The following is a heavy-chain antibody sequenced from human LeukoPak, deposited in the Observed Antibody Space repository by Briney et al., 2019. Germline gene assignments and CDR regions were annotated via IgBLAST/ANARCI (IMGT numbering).Heavy chain of an antibody. CDR2: INHSRST. D-gene: IGHD3-22*01. V-gene: IGHV4-34*01. Sequence: SETLSLTCAVYGGSFSGYYWSWIRQPPGKGLEWIGEINHSRSTNYNPSLKSRVTISVDTSKNQFSLKLSSVTAADTAVYYCARSQDYYDSSGLLDYWSQGTLVTVSS. CDR3: ARSQDYYDSSGLLDY. CDR1: GGSFSGYY. J-gene: IGHJ4*02.